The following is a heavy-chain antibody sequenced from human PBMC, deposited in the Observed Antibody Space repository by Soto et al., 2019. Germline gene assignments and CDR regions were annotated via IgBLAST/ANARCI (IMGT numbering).Heavy chain of an antibody. D-gene: IGHD5-12*01. CDR1: GGSFSGYY. J-gene: IGHJ4*02. CDR2: INHSGST. V-gene: IGHV4-34*01. Sequence: QVQLQQWGAGLLKPSETLSLTCAVYGGSFSGYYWSWIRQPPGKGLEWIGEINHSGSTNYNPSLKSRVTIXXDTSKNQFSLKLSSVTAADTAVYYCARGGNSGYVWWGQGTLVPVSS. CDR3: ARGGNSGYVW.